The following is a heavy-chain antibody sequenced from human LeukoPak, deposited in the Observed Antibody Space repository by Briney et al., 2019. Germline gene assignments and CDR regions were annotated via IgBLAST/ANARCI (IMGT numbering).Heavy chain of an antibody. V-gene: IGHV3-23*01. D-gene: IGHD2-2*02. CDR3: AKECPAPYCSSTSCYTGYMDV. CDR1: GFTFSSYA. CDR2: ISGSGGST. Sequence: GGSLRLSCAASGFTFSSYAMSWVRQAPGKGLEWVSAISGSGGSTYYADSVKGRFTISRDNSKNTLYLQMNSLRAEDTAVYYCAKECPAPYCSSTSCYTGYMDVWGKGTTVTVSS. J-gene: IGHJ6*03.